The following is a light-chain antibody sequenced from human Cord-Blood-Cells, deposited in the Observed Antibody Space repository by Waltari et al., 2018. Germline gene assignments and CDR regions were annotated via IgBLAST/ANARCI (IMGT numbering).Light chain of an antibody. V-gene: IGLV3-19*01. Sequence: SSELTQAPAELVALGQTARITSQGDRPRIQYASWYQQKTGQAPVLVIYGKNNRPARIPDRFSGSSSGNKASLTITGAQAEDEADYYCNSRDSSGNHVVFGGGTKLTVL. CDR3: NSRDSSGNHVV. CDR1: RPRIQY. CDR2: GKN. J-gene: IGLJ2*01.